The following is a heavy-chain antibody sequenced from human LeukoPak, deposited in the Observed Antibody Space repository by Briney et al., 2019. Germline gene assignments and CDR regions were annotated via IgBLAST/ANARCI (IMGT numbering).Heavy chain of an antibody. J-gene: IGHJ4*02. CDR2: IKQDGTEK. CDR3: ARHYYDTSGYYGRDYFDY. CDR1: GFTFSYYW. Sequence: GGSLRLSCAASGFTFSYYWMSWVRQAPGKGPEWVANIKQDGTEKYYVGSVKGRFTISRDNAKNSLYLQMNSLRAEDTAVYYCARHYYDTSGYYGRDYFDYWGLGTLVTVSS. V-gene: IGHV3-7*01. D-gene: IGHD3-22*01.